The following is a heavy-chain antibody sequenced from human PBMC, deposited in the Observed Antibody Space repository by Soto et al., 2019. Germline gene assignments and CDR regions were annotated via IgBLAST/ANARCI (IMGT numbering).Heavy chain of an antibody. D-gene: IGHD2-21*02. Sequence: QVQLQESGPGLVKPSQTLSLTCTVSGGSISSGGYYWSWIRQHPGKGLEWIGYIYYSGSTYYNPSLKSRVTMSXXTXKXXFSLKLSSVTAADTAVYYCARSRDIVVVTPVAFDIWGQGTMVTVSS. CDR3: ARSRDIVVVTPVAFDI. CDR2: IYYSGST. J-gene: IGHJ3*02. V-gene: IGHV4-31*03. CDR1: GGSISSGGYY.